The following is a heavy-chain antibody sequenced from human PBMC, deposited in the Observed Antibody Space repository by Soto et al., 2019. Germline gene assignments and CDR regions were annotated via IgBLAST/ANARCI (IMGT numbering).Heavy chain of an antibody. CDR1: GGTLSNYA. J-gene: IGHJ6*02. CDR3: ARIVIIVPTASAHCFYVVAV. D-gene: IGHD2-2*01. V-gene: IGHV1-69*01. CDR2: IIPIAGTG. Sequence: QVQLVQSGAEVRKPGSSVTVSCKASGGTLSNYAISRVRQAPGQGLEWMGGIIPIAGTGSYAQKFQRRVTIPADAPTTSAYTALATPIVEDTAAYYCARIVIIVPTASAHCFYVVAVRCPATTVTVSS.